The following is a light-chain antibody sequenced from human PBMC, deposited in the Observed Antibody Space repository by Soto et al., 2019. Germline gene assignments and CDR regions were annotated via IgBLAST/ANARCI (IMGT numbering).Light chain of an antibody. CDR1: SSDIGGHNY. CDR2: EVS. CDR3: SSYTSSSTVV. J-gene: IGLJ2*01. V-gene: IGLV2-14*01. Sequence: QSVLTQPASVSGSPGQSITISCTGSSSDIGGHNYVSWYQHHPGKAPKLMVYEVSNRPSGVSNRFSGSKSGNTASLTISGLQAEDEADYYCSSYTSSSTVVFGGGTKVTVL.